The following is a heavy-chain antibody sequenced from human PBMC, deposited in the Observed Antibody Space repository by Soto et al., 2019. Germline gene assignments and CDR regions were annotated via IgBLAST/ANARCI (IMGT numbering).Heavy chain of an antibody. V-gene: IGHV3-23*01. CDR3: AKEGPIVATTYYYYYMDV. D-gene: IGHD5-12*01. CDR1: GFTFSSYA. CDR2: ISGSGGST. Sequence: PGGSLRLSCAASGFTFSSYAMSWVRQAPGKGLEWVSAISGSGGSTYYADSVKGRFTISRDNSKNTLYLQMNSLRAEDTAVYYCAKEGPIVATTYYYYYMDVWGKGTTVTVSS. J-gene: IGHJ6*03.